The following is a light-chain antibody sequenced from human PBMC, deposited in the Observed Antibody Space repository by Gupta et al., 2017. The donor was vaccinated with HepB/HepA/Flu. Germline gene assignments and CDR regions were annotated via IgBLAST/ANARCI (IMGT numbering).Light chain of an antibody. Sequence: EIALTQSPGTLSLSPGETVTLSCGASENVNTFYLSWYQQKPGQAPRLLVYGASSRAADIPDRFSGVESGTELTLTISRREPEDFAVYYCLDVGDSRITFGQGTRLEIK. CDR2: GAS. CDR3: LDVGDSRIT. V-gene: IGKV3-20*01. J-gene: IGKJ5*01. CDR1: ENVNTFY.